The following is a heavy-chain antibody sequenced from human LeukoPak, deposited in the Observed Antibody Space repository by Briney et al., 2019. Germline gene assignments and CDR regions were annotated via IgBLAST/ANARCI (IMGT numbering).Heavy chain of an antibody. CDR1: GYRFTNYW. J-gene: IGHJ4*01. Sequence: GESLKISCKGSGYRFTNYWIAWVRQAPGKGLEWMGIIYPGDSDTRYSPSFQGQVTISVDKSISTAYLQWSSLKASDTAMYYCARRESSGSIDYWGHGTLVTVSS. D-gene: IGHD6-19*01. CDR2: IYPGDSDT. CDR3: ARRESSGSIDY. V-gene: IGHV5-51*01.